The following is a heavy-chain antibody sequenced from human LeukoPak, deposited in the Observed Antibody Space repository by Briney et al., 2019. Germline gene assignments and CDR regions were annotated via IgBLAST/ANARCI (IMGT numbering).Heavy chain of an antibody. Sequence: GGSLRLSCAASGFTFRSYDMNWVRQAPGKGLEWVSAISGSGGSTYYADSVKGRFTISRDNSKNTLYLQMNSLRAEDTAVYYCAKLGITMVRGYFDYWGQGTLVTVSS. J-gene: IGHJ4*02. CDR3: AKLGITMVRGYFDY. D-gene: IGHD3-10*01. CDR2: ISGSGGST. V-gene: IGHV3-23*01. CDR1: GFTFRSYD.